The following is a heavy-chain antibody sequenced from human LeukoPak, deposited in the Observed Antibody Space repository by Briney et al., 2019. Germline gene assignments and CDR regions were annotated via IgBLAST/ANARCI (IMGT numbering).Heavy chain of an antibody. CDR2: ISAYNGYT. J-gene: IGHJ4*02. D-gene: IGHD3-22*01. V-gene: IGHV1-18*01. CDR1: GYTFTSYG. Sequence: GASVKVSCKASGYTFTSYGISWVRQAPGQGLEWMGWISAYNGYTNYAQKLQGRVTMTEDTSTSTAYMELRSLRSDDTAVYYCARDLGEGSYDSSGPWVFFDYWGQGTLVTVSS. CDR3: ARDLGEGSYDSSGPWVFFDY.